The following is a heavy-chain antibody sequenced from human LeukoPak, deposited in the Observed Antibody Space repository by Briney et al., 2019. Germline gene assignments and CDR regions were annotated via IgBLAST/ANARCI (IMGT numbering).Heavy chain of an antibody. J-gene: IGHJ4*02. V-gene: IGHV3-15*01. CDR1: GFTFTNAW. Sequence: PGGSLRLSCAASGFTFTNAWMSWVRQAPGKGLEWVGRIKSKSDGGTTDYAAPVKGRFTISRDDSKNTLYLQMNSLKTEDTAVYYCTTLRITIFGGGGYWGQGTLVTVSS. CDR3: TTLRITIFGGGGY. CDR2: IKSKSDGGTT. D-gene: IGHD3-3*01.